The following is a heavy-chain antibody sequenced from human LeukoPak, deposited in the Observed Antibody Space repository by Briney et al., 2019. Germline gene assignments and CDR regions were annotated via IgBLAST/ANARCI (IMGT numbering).Heavy chain of an antibody. CDR3: AKNTQYSGYYDC. J-gene: IGHJ4*02. D-gene: IGHD6-6*01. V-gene: IGHV3-23*01. Sequence: GGSPRLSCAASGFTFSSYAKSWVRQAPGKGLEWVSTISASGVSTYYADSVKGRFTTSRDNSKNTLYLQMNSLRAEDTAVYYCAKNTQYSGYYDCWGQGTLVAVSS. CDR2: ISASGVST. CDR1: GFTFSSYA.